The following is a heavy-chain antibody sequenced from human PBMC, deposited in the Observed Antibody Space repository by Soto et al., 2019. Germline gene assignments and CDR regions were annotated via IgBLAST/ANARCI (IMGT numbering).Heavy chain of an antibody. CDR3: ARVLTSAAFQYYDFWSGYYKSTWFAP. J-gene: IGHJ5*02. D-gene: IGHD3-3*01. CDR2: TYYRSKWYN. Sequence: SQTLSLTCAISGDSVSSNSAAWNWIRQSPSRGLEWLGRTYYRSKWYNDYAVSVKSRITINPDTSKNQFPLQLNSVTPEDTAVYYCARVLTSAAFQYYDFWSGYYKSTWFAPWGQGALVTVSS. CDR1: GDSVSSNSAA. V-gene: IGHV6-1*01.